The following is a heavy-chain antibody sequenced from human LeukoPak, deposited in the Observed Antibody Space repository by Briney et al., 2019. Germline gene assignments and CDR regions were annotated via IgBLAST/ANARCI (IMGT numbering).Heavy chain of an antibody. CDR3: ARLGDGDNLRYFDY. J-gene: IGHJ4*02. CDR1: GDSIRGNY. D-gene: IGHD5-24*01. V-gene: IGHV4-59*08. Sequence: SETLSLTCTVSGDSIRGNYWTWIRQPPAKGVEWIGYIYYSGSTNYNASLKSRVTISVDTSKNQFSLKLSSVTAADTAVYYCARLGDGDNLRYFDYWGQGTLVTASS. CDR2: IYYSGST.